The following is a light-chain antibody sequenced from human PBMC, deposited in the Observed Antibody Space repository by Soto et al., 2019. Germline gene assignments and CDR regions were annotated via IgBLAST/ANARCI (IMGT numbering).Light chain of an antibody. CDR3: QQYGWT. J-gene: IGKJ1*01. V-gene: IGKV1-5*01. Sequence: DIQRNQTPSTPSASIGDKVTITCRASQSISSWLAWYQQKPGKAPKLLIYDASSLESGVPSRFSGSGSGTEFTLTISSLQPDDFATYYCQQYGWTFGQGPKVDVK. CDR1: QSISSW. CDR2: DAS.